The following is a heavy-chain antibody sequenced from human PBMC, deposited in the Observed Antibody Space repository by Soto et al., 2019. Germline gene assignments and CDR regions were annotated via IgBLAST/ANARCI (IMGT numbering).Heavy chain of an antibody. D-gene: IGHD2-15*01. CDR1: GGSISTDNW. J-gene: IGHJ3*02. CDR3: ARGPWGRFCTGGSCYPYAFHI. V-gene: IGHV4-4*02. CDR2: IYHSGST. Sequence: QVQLHESGPGLVRPSGTLSLTCAVSGGSISTDNWWSWVRQPPGRGLEWIGEIYHSGSTNYNPSLKSRVTISVDKSKNHFSLELNSVTAADTAVYYCARGPWGRFCTGGSCYPYAFHIWGQGTMVTVSS.